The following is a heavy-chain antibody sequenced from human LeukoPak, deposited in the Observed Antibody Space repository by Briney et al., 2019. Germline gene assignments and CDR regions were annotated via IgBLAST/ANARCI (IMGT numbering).Heavy chain of an antibody. D-gene: IGHD6-13*01. CDR2: ISSSSSYI. Sequence: PGGSLRLSCAASGFTFSSYSMNWVRQAPGKGLEWVSSISSSSSYIYYADSVKGRFTISRDNAKNSLYLQMNSLRAEDTAVYYCARGTPKAAAGRKAFDYWGQGTLVTVSS. V-gene: IGHV3-21*01. CDR3: ARGTPKAAAGRKAFDY. CDR1: GFTFSSYS. J-gene: IGHJ4*02.